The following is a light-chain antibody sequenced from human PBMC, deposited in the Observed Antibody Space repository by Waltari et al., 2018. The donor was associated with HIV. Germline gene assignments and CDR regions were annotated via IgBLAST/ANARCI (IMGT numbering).Light chain of an antibody. J-gene: IGLJ3*02. CDR2: RNN. CDR1: SSNIGSNY. CDR3: AAWDGSLSGRV. V-gene: IGLV1-47*01. Sequence: QSVLTQPPSASGTPGQRVTISCSGSSSNIGSNYVYWYQQLPGTAPKLLIYRNNQRPSGVPARFSGSKSGTSASLAISGLRSEDEAAYYCAAWDGSLSGRVFGGGTKLTVL.